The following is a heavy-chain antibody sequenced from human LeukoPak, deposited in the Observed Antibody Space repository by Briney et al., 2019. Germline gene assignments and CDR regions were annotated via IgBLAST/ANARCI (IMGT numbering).Heavy chain of an antibody. D-gene: IGHD1-26*01. Sequence: TSETLSLTCTVSGGSIRSGDFYWSWIRQHPGKGLEWIGYIYYSGTTYYSPSLKSRVTISLDTSKNQFSLKLSSVTAADTAVYYCARGSYHFFDYWGQGTLVTVSS. CDR1: GGSIRSGDFY. J-gene: IGHJ4*02. CDR3: ARGSYHFFDY. CDR2: IYYSGTT. V-gene: IGHV4-31*03.